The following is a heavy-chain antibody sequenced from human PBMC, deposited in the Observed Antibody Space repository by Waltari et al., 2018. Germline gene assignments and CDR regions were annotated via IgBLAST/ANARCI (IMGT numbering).Heavy chain of an antibody. Sequence: QVQLQESGPGLVKPSETLSLTCTVSGGSVRRDSYYCNWIRQTPGKGLEWIGYFYNSGTTNYSPSLESRVTISVDTSKNQFSLKMRSVTAADTAVYYCARDKAGYCTGGSCGSGMDAWGKGTSVTVSS. CDR2: FYNSGTT. J-gene: IGHJ6*04. V-gene: IGHV4-61*01. CDR1: GGSVRRDSYY. CDR3: ARDKAGYCTGGSCGSGMDA. D-gene: IGHD2-15*01.